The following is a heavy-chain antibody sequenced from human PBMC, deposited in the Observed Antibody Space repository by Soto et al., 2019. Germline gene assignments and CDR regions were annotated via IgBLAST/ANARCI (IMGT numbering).Heavy chain of an antibody. D-gene: IGHD2-15*01. V-gene: IGHV2-5*02. J-gene: IGHJ4*02. CDR1: GFSLSSSGVG. CDR3: ARLVVAGITCYFDS. Sequence: QITLKESGPTLVKPTQTLTLTCTFSGFSLSSSGVGVGWIRQPPGKALEWLTFIYWDDDKRYSPSLKSRLTITKDTSKNQVVLTLTNMDPVDTATYYCARLVVAGITCYFDSWGQGTLLTVSS. CDR2: IYWDDDK.